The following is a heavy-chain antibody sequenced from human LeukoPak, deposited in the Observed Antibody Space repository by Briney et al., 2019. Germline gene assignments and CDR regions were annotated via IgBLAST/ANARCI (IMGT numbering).Heavy chain of an antibody. J-gene: IGHJ5*02. CDR3: AREVGATTRWFDP. CDR2: INPSGGST. Sequence: GASVKVSCKASGGTFSSYAISWVRQAPGQGLEWMGIINPSGGSTSYAQKFQGRVTMTRDMSTSTVYMELSSLRSEDTAVYYCAREVGATTRWFDPWGQGTLVTVSS. V-gene: IGHV1-46*01. CDR1: GGTFSSYA. D-gene: IGHD1-26*01.